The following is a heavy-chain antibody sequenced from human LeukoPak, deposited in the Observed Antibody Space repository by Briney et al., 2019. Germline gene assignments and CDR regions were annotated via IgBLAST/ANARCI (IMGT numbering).Heavy chain of an antibody. CDR2: INPSGGST. V-gene: IGHV1-46*01. J-gene: IGHJ4*02. D-gene: IGHD6-19*01. CDR1: GYTFTSYY. CDR3: ARGGPVAGTRPGDY. Sequence: ASVKVSCKASGYTFTSYYMHWVRQAPGQGLEWMGIINPSGGSTSYAQKFQGRVTMTRDTSISTAYMELSRLRSDDTAVYYCARGGPVAGTRPGDYWGQGTLVTVSS.